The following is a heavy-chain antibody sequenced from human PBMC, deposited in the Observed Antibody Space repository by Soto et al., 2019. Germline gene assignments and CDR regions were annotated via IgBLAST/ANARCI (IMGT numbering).Heavy chain of an antibody. D-gene: IGHD3-10*02. Sequence: QVQLVESGGGVVQPGRSLTLSCAASGFTFSRFSMHWVRQAPGKGLAWVAVISYDGSNTHYAESVKGRFNISRDDSKNTVYLQMNNLRGEASAVYYCARDHGMFLSYYYYGMDVWGQGTTVTVSS. CDR1: GFTFSRFS. CDR3: ARDHGMFLSYYYYGMDV. J-gene: IGHJ6*02. V-gene: IGHV3-30-3*01. CDR2: ISYDGSNT.